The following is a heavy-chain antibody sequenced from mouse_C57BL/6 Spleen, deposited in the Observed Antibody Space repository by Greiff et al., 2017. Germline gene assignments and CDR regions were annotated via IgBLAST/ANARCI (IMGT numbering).Heavy chain of an antibody. Sequence: QVQLQQSGPELVKPGASVKISCKASGYAFSSSWMNWVKQRPGKGLEWIGRIYPGDGDTNYNGKFKGKATLTADKSSSTAYMQLSSLTSEDSAVYCCARSRGTGFDYWGQGTTLTVSS. D-gene: IGHD4-1*01. J-gene: IGHJ2*01. V-gene: IGHV1-82*01. CDR1: GYAFSSSW. CDR3: ARSRGTGFDY. CDR2: IYPGDGDT.